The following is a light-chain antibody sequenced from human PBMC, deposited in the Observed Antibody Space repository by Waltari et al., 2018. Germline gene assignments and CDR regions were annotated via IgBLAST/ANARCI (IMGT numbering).Light chain of an antibody. Sequence: DIQMTQSPSSLSASVGDRVTITCRASQSLSRYLNWYQQKPGKAPKVLIYAASSLQSGVPSGFSGSGSGTDFTLTISRLEPEDFAVYYCQQYGSSPSTFGQGTRLEIK. CDR2: AAS. CDR3: QQYGSSPST. J-gene: IGKJ5*01. V-gene: IGKV1-39*01. CDR1: QSLSRY.